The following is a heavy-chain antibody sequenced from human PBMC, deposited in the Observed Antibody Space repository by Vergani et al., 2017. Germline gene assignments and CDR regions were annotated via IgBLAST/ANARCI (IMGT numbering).Heavy chain of an antibody. CDR2: ISSSGSTI. V-gene: IGHV3-11*01. J-gene: IGHJ5*02. Sequence: VQLLESGGDLVQPGGSLRLSCAASGFTFSDYYMSWIRQAPGKGLEWVSYISSSGSTIYYADSVKGRFTISRDNAKNSLYLQMNSLRAEDTAVYYCARDAIVVVPAAPNWFDPWGQGTLVTVSS. CDR3: ARDAIVVVPAAPNWFDP. D-gene: IGHD2-2*01. CDR1: GFTFSDYY.